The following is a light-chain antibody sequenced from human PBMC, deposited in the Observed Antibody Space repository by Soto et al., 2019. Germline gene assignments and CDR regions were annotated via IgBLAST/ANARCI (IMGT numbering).Light chain of an antibody. V-gene: IGLV2-23*01. CDR3: CSYGGSGTWV. CDR1: NNDYGNNNA. Sequence: QSALTQPDSVSGSPGQSITICCTGVNNDYGNNNAVSWYQHHPDKAPKVIIFEGSKRPSGVSHRFFASKSGNTASLTISGLQAEDEADYYCCSYGGSGTWVFAGGTKVTVL. CDR2: EGS. J-gene: IGLJ3*02.